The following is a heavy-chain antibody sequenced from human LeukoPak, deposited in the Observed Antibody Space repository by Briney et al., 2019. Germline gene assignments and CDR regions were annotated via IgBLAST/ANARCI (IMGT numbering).Heavy chain of an antibody. D-gene: IGHD4-17*01. Sequence: SETLSLTCTVSGDSISSTTYSRGWIRQPPGKGLEWIGSIYYSGSTYYNPSLKSRVTISIDTSKNQFSLKLTSVTAADTAVFYCARHAVTTTFDYWGQGTLVTVSS. CDR2: IYYSGST. V-gene: IGHV4-39*01. CDR3: ARHAVTTTFDY. CDR1: GDSISSTTYS. J-gene: IGHJ4*02.